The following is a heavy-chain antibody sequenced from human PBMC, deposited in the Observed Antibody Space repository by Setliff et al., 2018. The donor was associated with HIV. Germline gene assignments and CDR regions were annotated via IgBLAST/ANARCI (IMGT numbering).Heavy chain of an antibody. J-gene: IGHJ6*03. CDR1: GGSFSGHY. V-gene: IGHV4-34*01. CDR2: INHSGST. CDR3: NIYYYYYMDV. Sequence: PSETLSLTCAVYGGSFSGHYWSWIRQPPGKGLEWIGEINHSGSTNYNPSLKSRVTISVDTSKNQFSLKLSSVTAADTAVYYCNIYYYYYMDVWGKGTTVTVSS.